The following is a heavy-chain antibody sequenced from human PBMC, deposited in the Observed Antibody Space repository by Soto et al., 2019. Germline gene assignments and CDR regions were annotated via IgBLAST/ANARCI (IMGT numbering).Heavy chain of an antibody. CDR1: GDSISSSTYH. CDR3: ARSPPSSHYGGSGTFDY. CDR2: VYHSGST. V-gene: IGHV4-39*07. D-gene: IGHD3-10*01. J-gene: IGHJ4*02. Sequence: PSETLSLTCTVSGDSISSSTYHWGWIRQPPGKGLEWIGGVYHSGSTDHNPSLKSRVTISVDKSKNQFSLKLTSATAADTAVYYCARSPPSSHYGGSGTFDYWGQGTLVTVSS.